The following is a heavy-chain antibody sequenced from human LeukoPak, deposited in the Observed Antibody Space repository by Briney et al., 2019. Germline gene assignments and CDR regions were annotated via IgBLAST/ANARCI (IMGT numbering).Heavy chain of an antibody. Sequence: GESLQISCKGSGYSFTSYWIGWVRQLPGKGLEWMGIIYPGDSDTRYSPSFQGQVTISADKSISTAYLQWSSLKASDTAMYYCARHRGYSYGLSGWFDPWGQGTLVTVSS. V-gene: IGHV5-51*01. J-gene: IGHJ5*02. CDR2: IYPGDSDT. D-gene: IGHD5-18*01. CDR1: GYSFTSYW. CDR3: ARHRGYSYGLSGWFDP.